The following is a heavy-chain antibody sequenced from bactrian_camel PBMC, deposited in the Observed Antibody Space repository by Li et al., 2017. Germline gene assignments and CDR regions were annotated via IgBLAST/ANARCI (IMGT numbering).Heavy chain of an antibody. CDR1: GFTFSSYG. J-gene: IGHJ4*01. CDR3: AALGDAWSLAY. V-gene: IGHV3S40*01. Sequence: VQLVESGGDLVQPGGSLRLSCAASGFTFSSYGMSWVRQAPGKALEWVSLINGGGGSTNYADPVKGRFTISRDNAKNTLYLQLNNLKSEDTAMHYCAALGDAWSLAYWGQGTQVTVS. CDR2: INGGGGST. D-gene: IGHD1*01.